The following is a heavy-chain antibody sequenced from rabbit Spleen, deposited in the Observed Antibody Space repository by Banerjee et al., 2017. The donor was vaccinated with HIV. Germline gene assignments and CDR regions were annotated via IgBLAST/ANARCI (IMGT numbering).Heavy chain of an antibody. V-gene: IGHV1S45*01. J-gene: IGHJ4*01. CDR2: IYGGSGGST. Sequence: QEQLEESGGDLVKPEGSLTLTCTASGFSFSNSYYMCWVRQAPGKGLECIACIYGGSGGSTWYASWAKGRFTISKTSSTTVTLQMTSLTAADTATYFCARDLVAVIGWNFNLWGQGTLVTVS. CDR3: ARDLVAVIGWNFNL. D-gene: IGHD1-1*01. CDR1: GFSFSNSYY.